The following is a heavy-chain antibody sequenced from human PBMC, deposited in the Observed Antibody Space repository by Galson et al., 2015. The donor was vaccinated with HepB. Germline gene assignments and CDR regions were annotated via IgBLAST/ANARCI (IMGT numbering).Heavy chain of an antibody. CDR1: GFTFSNNW. J-gene: IGHJ4*02. V-gene: IGHV3-74*01. CDR3: VRDGVGEPPFDD. CDR2: IKGDGGSI. D-gene: IGHD1-14*01. Sequence: SLRLSCAASGFTFSNNWMHWVRQTPGKGLVWVSHIKGDGGSIRYADSVKGRFTISRDNVKNMLYLQMNSLRVEDTAVYYCVRDGVGEPPFDDWGQGTLVTVSS.